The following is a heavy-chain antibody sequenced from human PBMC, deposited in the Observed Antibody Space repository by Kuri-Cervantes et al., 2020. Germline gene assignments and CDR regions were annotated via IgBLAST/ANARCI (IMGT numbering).Heavy chain of an antibody. J-gene: IGHJ4*02. V-gene: IGHV3-9*01. D-gene: IGHD6-25*01. Sequence: GGSLRLSCAASGFTFDDYAMHWVRQVPGKGLEWVSGISWNSNKIGYADSVKGRFTISRDNAKNSLYLQMNSLRAEDTALYYCAKGSGQAREIDYWGQGTLVTVSS. CDR1: GFTFDDYA. CDR3: AKGSGQAREIDY. CDR2: ISWNSNKI.